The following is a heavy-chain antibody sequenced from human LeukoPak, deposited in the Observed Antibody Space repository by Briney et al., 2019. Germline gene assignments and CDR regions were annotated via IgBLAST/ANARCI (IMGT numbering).Heavy chain of an antibody. Sequence: SVKVSCKASGGTFSSYAISWVRQAPGQGLDWMGGIIPIFGTANYAQKFQGRVTITADESTSTAYMELSSLRSEDTAVYYCARARGVRDYYFDYWGQGTLVTVSS. V-gene: IGHV1-69*13. CDR1: GGTFSSYA. D-gene: IGHD3-10*01. J-gene: IGHJ4*02. CDR3: ARARGVRDYYFDY. CDR2: IIPIFGTA.